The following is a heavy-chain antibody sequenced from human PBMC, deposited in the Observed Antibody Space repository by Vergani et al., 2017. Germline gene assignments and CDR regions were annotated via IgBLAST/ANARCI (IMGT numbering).Heavy chain of an antibody. V-gene: IGHV1-2*02. CDR1: GYTFTGYY. D-gene: IGHD3-3*01. J-gene: IGHJ5*02. CDR2: INPNSGGT. CDR3: AGTRRYYDFWSGYYWFDP. Sequence: QVQLVQSGAEVKKPGASVKVSCKASGYTFTGYYMHWVRQAPGQGLEWMGWINPNSGGTNYAQKFQGRVTMTRDTSISTAYMELSRLRSDDTXVYYCAGTRRYYDFWSGYYWFDPWGQGTLVTVSS.